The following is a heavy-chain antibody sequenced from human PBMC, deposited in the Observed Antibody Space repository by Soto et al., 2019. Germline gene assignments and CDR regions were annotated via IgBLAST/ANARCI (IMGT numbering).Heavy chain of an antibody. J-gene: IGHJ4*02. CDR1: GFTFSSYG. CDR2: IWYDGSNK. V-gene: IGHV3-33*01. Sequence: QVQLVESGGGVVQPGRSLRLSCAASGFTFSSYGMHWVRQAPGKGLEWVAVIWYDGSNKYYADSVKGRFTISRDNSKNTLYLQMNSLRAEDTAVFYCARDGSTRSSGWYVLIDYWGQGTLVTVSS. D-gene: IGHD6-19*01. CDR3: ARDGSTRSSGWYVLIDY.